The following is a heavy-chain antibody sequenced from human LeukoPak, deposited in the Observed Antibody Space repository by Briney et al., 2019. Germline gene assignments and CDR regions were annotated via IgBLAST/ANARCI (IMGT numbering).Heavy chain of an antibody. CDR3: ARIPGIAAAGHYYYGMDV. V-gene: IGHV4-59*01. CDR1: GGSISSYY. Sequence: PSETLSLTCTVSGGSISSYYWSWIQQPPGKGLEWIGYIYYSGSTNYNPSLKSRVTISVDTSKNQFSLKLSSVTAADTAVYYCARIPGIAAAGHYYYGMDVWGQGTTVTVSS. CDR2: IYYSGST. J-gene: IGHJ6*02. D-gene: IGHD6-13*01.